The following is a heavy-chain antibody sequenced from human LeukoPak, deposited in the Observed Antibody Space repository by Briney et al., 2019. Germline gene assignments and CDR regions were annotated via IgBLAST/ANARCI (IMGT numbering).Heavy chain of an antibody. CDR2: IYWNDDK. V-gene: IGHV2-5*01. J-gene: IGHJ4*02. D-gene: IGHD5-18*01. Sequence: ESGPTLVNPTQTLTLTCTFSGFSLSTNGVGVGWIRQPPGKALEWLALIYWNDDKRYSPSLKSRLTITKDTPKNHVVLTVTSVDPVDTATYYCAHSRYNYGYLFDYWGQGTLVTVSS. CDR1: GFSLSTNGVG. CDR3: AHSRYNYGYLFDY.